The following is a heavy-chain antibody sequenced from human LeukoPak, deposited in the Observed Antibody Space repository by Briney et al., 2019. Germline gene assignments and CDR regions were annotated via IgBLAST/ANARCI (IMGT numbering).Heavy chain of an antibody. CDR2: IYTSGST. Sequence: SETLSLTCTVSGGSISSYYWSWIRQPAGKGLEWIGRIYTSGSTNYNPSLKSRVTMSVDTSKNQFSLKLSSVTAADTAVYYCAGDSTYDFWTANGMDVWGQGTTVTVSS. CDR1: GGSISSYY. CDR3: AGDSTYDFWTANGMDV. D-gene: IGHD3-3*01. V-gene: IGHV4-4*07. J-gene: IGHJ6*02.